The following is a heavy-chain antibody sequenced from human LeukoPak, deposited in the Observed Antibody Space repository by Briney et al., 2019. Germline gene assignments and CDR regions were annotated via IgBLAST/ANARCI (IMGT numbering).Heavy chain of an antibody. V-gene: IGHV4-39*07. Sequence: SETLSLTFTVSGGSISSSSYYWGWIRQPPGKGLEWIGSIYYSGSTYYNPSLKSRVTISVDTSKNQFSLRLSSVTAADTAVYYCARDTRLSDILTAPSGGPDYWGQGTLVTVSS. CDR3: ARDTRLSDILTAPSGGPDY. CDR1: GGSISSSSYY. J-gene: IGHJ4*02. CDR2: IYYSGST. D-gene: IGHD3-9*01.